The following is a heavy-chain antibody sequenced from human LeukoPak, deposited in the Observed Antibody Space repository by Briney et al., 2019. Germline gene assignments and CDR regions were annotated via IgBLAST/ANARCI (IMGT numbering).Heavy chain of an antibody. Sequence: PGGSLRLSCAASGFTFSSYWMNWVRQAPGKGLEWVSSISSSSSYIYYADSVKGRFTISRDNAKNSLYLQMNSLRAEDTAVYYCARDVLAPYYYYGMDVWGQGTTVTVSS. D-gene: IGHD3-3*02. CDR2: ISSSSSYI. J-gene: IGHJ6*02. CDR3: ARDVLAPYYYYGMDV. CDR1: GFTFSSYW. V-gene: IGHV3-21*01.